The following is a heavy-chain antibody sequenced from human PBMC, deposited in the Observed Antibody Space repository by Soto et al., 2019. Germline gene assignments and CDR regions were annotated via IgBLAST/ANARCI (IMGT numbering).Heavy chain of an antibody. Sequence: PGGSLRLCCVAYGFTFSSYAMSWVRQAPGKGLEWVSGISGSGVSTKYADSVKGRFTISRDNSKNTLYLQMNTLRAEDTAVYYCAKGKASYDYIWRSEYYFDYWGQGT. J-gene: IGHJ4*02. CDR2: ISGSGVST. CDR3: AKGKASYDYIWRSEYYFDY. D-gene: IGHD3-16*01. CDR1: GFTFSSYA. V-gene: IGHV3-23*01.